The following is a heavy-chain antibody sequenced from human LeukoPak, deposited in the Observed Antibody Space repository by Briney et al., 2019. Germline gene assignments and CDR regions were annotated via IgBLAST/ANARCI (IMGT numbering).Heavy chain of an antibody. CDR2: ISYDGSNK. V-gene: IGHV3-30*18. CDR1: GFTFSSYG. Sequence: GGSLRLSCAASGFTFSSYGMHWVRQAPGKGLEWVAVISYDGSNKYYADSVKGRFTTSRDNSKNTLYLQMNSLRAEDTAVYYCAKEASSGREYYYYYYGMDVWGQGTTVTVSS. CDR3: AKEASSGREYYYYYYGMDV. J-gene: IGHJ6*02. D-gene: IGHD6-19*01.